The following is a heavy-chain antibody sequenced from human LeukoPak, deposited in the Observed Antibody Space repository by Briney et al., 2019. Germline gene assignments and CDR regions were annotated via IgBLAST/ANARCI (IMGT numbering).Heavy chain of an antibody. CDR1: GGSISSSSYY. J-gene: IGHJ4*02. Sequence: SETLSLTCTVSGGSISSSSYYWGWIRQPPGKGLEWIGSIYYSGSTYYNPSLKSRVTISVDTSKNQFSLKLSSVTAADTAVYYCASLRLNMWVLPYYFDYWGQGTLVTVSS. CDR2: IYYSGST. V-gene: IGHV4-39*01. CDR3: ASLRLNMWVLPYYFDY. D-gene: IGHD1-26*01.